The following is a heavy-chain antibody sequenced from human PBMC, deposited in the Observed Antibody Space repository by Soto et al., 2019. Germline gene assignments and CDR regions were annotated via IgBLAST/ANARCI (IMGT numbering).Heavy chain of an antibody. D-gene: IGHD2-2*01. CDR2: ISSSSSYI. Sequence: GGSLRLSCAASGFTFSSYSMNWVRQAPGKGLEWVSSISSSSSYIYYADSVKGRFTISRDNAKNSLYLQMNSLRAEDTAVYYCARDLVLPAAEEGYNWFDPWGQGTLVTVSS. V-gene: IGHV3-21*01. J-gene: IGHJ5*02. CDR3: ARDLVLPAAEEGYNWFDP. CDR1: GFTFSSYS.